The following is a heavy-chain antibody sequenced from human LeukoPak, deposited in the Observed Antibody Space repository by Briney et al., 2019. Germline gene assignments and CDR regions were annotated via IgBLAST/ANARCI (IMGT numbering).Heavy chain of an antibody. D-gene: IGHD6-13*01. Sequence: ASVKVSCKASGYTLTSYYMHWVRQAPGQGLEWMGIINPRGGSTSYAQKFQGRVTMTRDTSTSTVYMELSSLRSEDTAVYYCARESSRIAAAGNIWGQGTMVTVSS. CDR2: INPRGGST. J-gene: IGHJ3*02. V-gene: IGHV1-46*01. CDR3: ARESSRIAAAGNI. CDR1: GYTLTSYY.